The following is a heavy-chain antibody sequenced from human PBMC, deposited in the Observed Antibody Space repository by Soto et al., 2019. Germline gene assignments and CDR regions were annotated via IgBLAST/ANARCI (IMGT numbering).Heavy chain of an antibody. D-gene: IGHD2-2*01. J-gene: IGHJ5*02. CDR2: IYYSGST. V-gene: IGHV4-59*01. CDR1: GGPISSYY. Sequence: SETLSLTCTVSGGPISSYYWSWIRQPPGKGLEWIGYIYYSGSTNYNPSLKSRVTISVDTSKNQFSLKLSSVTAADTAVYYCARDVRSSTSRGGFDPWGQGTLVTVSS. CDR3: ARDVRSSTSRGGFDP.